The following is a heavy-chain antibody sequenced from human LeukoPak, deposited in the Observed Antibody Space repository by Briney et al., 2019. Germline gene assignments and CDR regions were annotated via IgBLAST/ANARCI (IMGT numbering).Heavy chain of an antibody. CDR2: IFSNDEN. D-gene: IGHD3-10*01. CDR1: GFSLSHSRMG. Sequence: SGPVLVKPTETLTLTCTVSGFSLSHSRMGVSWIRQPPGKAPEWLAHIFSNDENSYSTSLKSRLTISKDTSKSQVVLTMTNMDPVDTATYYCARIETRITMVRGVIRWFDPWGQGTLVTVSS. J-gene: IGHJ5*02. V-gene: IGHV2-26*01. CDR3: ARIETRITMVRGVIRWFDP.